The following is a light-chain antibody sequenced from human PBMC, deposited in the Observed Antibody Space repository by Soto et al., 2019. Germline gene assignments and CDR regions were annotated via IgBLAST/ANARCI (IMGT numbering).Light chain of an antibody. Sequence: EIVLTQSPGTLSLSPGERATLSCRASQSVSSYLAWYQQKPGQAPRLLIYDASNRATGIPARFSGSGSGTDFTLTIRSLEPEDFAVDYCQQRSNWPTFGQGTKLDIK. V-gene: IGKV3-11*01. J-gene: IGKJ1*01. CDR1: QSVSSY. CDR2: DAS. CDR3: QQRSNWPT.